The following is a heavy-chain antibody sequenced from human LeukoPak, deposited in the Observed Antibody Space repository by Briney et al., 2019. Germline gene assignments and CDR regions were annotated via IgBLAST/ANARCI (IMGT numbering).Heavy chain of an antibody. Sequence: ASVKVSCKASGYTFTSYAMNWVRQAPGQGLEWMGWINTNTGNPTYAQGFTGRFVFSLDTSVSTAYLQISSLKAEDIAVYYCARLIAAAATNWFDPWGQGTLVTVSS. J-gene: IGHJ5*02. CDR3: ARLIAAAATNWFDP. CDR1: GYTFTSYA. D-gene: IGHD6-13*01. V-gene: IGHV7-4-1*02. CDR2: INTNTGNP.